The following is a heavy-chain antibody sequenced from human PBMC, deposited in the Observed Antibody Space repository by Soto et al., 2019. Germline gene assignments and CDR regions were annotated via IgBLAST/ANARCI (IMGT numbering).Heavy chain of an antibody. CDR3: ARGGIQLWLPTGY. D-gene: IGHD5-18*01. CDR2: IYSGGST. Sequence: GGSLRLSCAASGFTVSSNYMSWVRQAPGKGLEGVSVIYSGGSTYYADSVKGRFTISRDNSKNTLYLQMNSLRAEDTAVYYCARGGIQLWLPTGYWGQGTLVTVAS. V-gene: IGHV3-66*01. J-gene: IGHJ4*02. CDR1: GFTVSSNY.